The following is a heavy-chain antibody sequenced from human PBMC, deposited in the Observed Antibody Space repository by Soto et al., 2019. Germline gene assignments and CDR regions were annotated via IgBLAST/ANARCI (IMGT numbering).Heavy chain of an antibody. Sequence: GGSLRLSCAASGFTFSSYAMHWVCQAPGKGLEWVAVISYDGSNKYYADSVKGRFTISRDNSKNTLYLQMNSLRAEDTAVYYCARDYYYDSSGYYPPTPPDAFDIWGQGTMVTVSS. CDR3: ARDYYYDSSGYYPPTPPDAFDI. V-gene: IGHV3-30-3*01. CDR1: GFTFSSYA. CDR2: ISYDGSNK. J-gene: IGHJ3*02. D-gene: IGHD3-22*01.